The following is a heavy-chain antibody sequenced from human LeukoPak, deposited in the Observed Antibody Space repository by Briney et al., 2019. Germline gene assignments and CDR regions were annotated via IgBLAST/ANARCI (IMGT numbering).Heavy chain of an antibody. J-gene: IGHJ4*02. Sequence: ASVKVSCKVSGYTLTELSMHWVRKAPGKGLEWMEGFDPEDGETIYAQKFQGRVTMTEDTSTDTAYMELSSLRSEDTAVYYCATKTYYYDSSGYFSLPDYWGQGTLVTVSS. V-gene: IGHV1-24*01. D-gene: IGHD3-22*01. CDR1: GYTLTELS. CDR2: FDPEDGET. CDR3: ATKTYYYDSSGYFSLPDY.